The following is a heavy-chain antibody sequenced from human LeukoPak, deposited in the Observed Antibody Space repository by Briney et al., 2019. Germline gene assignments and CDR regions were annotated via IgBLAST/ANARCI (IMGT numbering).Heavy chain of an antibody. CDR3: AKDREKPAVAGTEDY. CDR2: ITTSNTI. Sequence: GGSLRLSCAASGFTFRSYNMAWVRQAPGKGLEWLSYITTSNTINYADSVKGRFTMSRDNAKNSLYLQMNSLRDEDTAVYYCAKDREKPAVAGTEDYWGQGTLVTVSS. J-gene: IGHJ4*02. V-gene: IGHV3-48*02. CDR1: GFTFRSYN. D-gene: IGHD6-19*01.